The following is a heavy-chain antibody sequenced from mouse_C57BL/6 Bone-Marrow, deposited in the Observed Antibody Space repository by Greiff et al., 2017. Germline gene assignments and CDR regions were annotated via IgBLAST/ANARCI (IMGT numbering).Heavy chain of an antibody. CDR1: GYTFTSYW. CDR2: IYPGNSDT. D-gene: IGHD3-1*01. V-gene: IGHV1-5*01. Sequence: EVQLQQSGTVLARPGASVKMSCKTSGYTFTSYWMHWVKQRPGQGLEWIGAIYPGNSDTSYNQKFKGKAKLTAVTSANTAYMELSSLTNEDSADYYGTREGSSGLFAYWGQGTLVTVSA. CDR3: TREGSSGLFAY. J-gene: IGHJ3*01.